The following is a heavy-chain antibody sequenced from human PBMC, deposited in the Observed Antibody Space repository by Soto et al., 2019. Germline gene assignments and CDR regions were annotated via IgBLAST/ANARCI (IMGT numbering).Heavy chain of an antibody. Sequence: QVQLVQSGAEVKKPGASVKVSCKASGYTFTSYGISWVRQAPGQGLEWMGWISAYNGNTNYAQKLQGRVTMTTDTXXXXXXXXXXXXXXXXXXXXXXXXXXXXXXXXXXYYWGQGTLVTVSS. CDR3: XXXXXXXXXXXXYY. V-gene: IGHV1-18*01. CDR2: ISAYNGNT. CDR1: GYTFTSYG. D-gene: IGHD6-6*01. J-gene: IGHJ4*02.